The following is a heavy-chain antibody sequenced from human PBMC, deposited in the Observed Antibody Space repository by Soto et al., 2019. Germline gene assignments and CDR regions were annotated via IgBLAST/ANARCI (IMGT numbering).Heavy chain of an antibody. V-gene: IGHV4-39*01. Sequence: SETLSLTCTFSGGSISSSSYYWGWIRQPPGKGLEWIGNIYYSGSTYYNPSLKSRVTISVDTSKNQFSLKLSSVTAADTAVYYCARHVNPWAQGAFDIWGQGTMVT. J-gene: IGHJ3*02. CDR2: IYYSGST. D-gene: IGHD7-27*01. CDR3: ARHVNPWAQGAFDI. CDR1: GGSISSSSYY.